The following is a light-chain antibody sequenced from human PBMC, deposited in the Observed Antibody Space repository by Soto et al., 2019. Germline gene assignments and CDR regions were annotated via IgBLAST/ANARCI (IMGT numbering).Light chain of an antibody. V-gene: IGKV3-20*01. CDR3: QQYGSSSWT. CDR1: QSVSSSY. J-gene: IGKJ1*01. CDR2: GAS. Sequence: EIVLTQSPGTLSFSPGERATLSCRASQSVSSSYLAWYQQKPGQPPRLLIYGASRRATGIPHRFSGSRSGTEFTLTISSLEPEDFAVYYCQQYGSSSWTFGQGTKVEIK.